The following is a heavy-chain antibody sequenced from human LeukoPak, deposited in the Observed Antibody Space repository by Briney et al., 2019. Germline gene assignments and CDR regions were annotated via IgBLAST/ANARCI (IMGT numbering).Heavy chain of an antibody. V-gene: IGHV3-15*01. CDR3: TTDLRGSGSYSKVDY. Sequence: GGSVRLSCAASGFTFSNAWMSWVRQAPGKGLEWVGRIKSKTDGGTTDYAAPVKGRFTISRDDSKNTLYLQMNSLKTEDTAVYYCTTDLRGSGSYSKVDYWGQGTLVTVSS. CDR2: IKSKTDGGTT. CDR1: GFTFSNAW. J-gene: IGHJ4*02. D-gene: IGHD3-10*01.